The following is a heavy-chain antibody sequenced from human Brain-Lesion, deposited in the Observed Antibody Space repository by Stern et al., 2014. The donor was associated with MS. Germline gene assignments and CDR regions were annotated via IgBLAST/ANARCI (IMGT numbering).Heavy chain of an antibody. Sequence: QMQLVQSGAEVKKPGASVKVSCKASGYTFTGYYMHWVRQAPGQGLEWMGWINPNRGGTDYAQKFRGRVTMTRDTSISTAYMELSRLRSDDTAVYYCAREGKLERRPFNDYWGQGTLVTVSS. D-gene: IGHD1-1*01. V-gene: IGHV1-2*02. CDR1: GYTFTGYY. CDR3: AREGKLERRPFNDY. J-gene: IGHJ4*02. CDR2: INPNRGGT.